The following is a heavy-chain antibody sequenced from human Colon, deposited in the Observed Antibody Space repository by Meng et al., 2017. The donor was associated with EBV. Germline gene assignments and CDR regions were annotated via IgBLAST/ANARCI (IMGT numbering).Heavy chain of an antibody. CDR2: VTSSTNGGTT. V-gene: IGHV3-15*01. Sequence: EVQLVESGGGLLKPGGSLRLSCAAAGLTFNNAWMSWVRQAPGKGLEWIGRVTSSTNGGTTDYAAPVKGRFTISRDDSKNMLYLQMNSLKTEDTAVYYCAKGSFVDFGDLFHTFDSWGQGTLVTVSS. CDR1: GLTFNNAW. CDR3: AKGSFVDFGDLFHTFDS. D-gene: IGHD3-10*01. J-gene: IGHJ4*02.